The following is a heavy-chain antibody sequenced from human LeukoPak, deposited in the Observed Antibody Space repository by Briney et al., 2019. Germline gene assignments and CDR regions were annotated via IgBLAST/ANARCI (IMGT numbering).Heavy chain of an antibody. CDR3: TCILLWFGAFEY. J-gene: IGHJ4*02. Sequence: GGSLRLSCTGSGSTFGDYAMNWFRQAPGKGLEWVGFIRSKVYDGTPEYAASVKGRFTIPRDDSKTIAYLQMNSLKTEDTAVYYCTCILLWFGAFEYWGQGSLVTVSS. D-gene: IGHD3-10*01. V-gene: IGHV3-49*03. CDR1: GSTFGDYA. CDR2: IRSKVYDGTP.